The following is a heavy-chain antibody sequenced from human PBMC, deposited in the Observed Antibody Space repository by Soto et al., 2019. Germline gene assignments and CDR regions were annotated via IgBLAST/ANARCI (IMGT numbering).Heavy chain of an antibody. V-gene: IGHV3-66*01. CDR1: GFTVSSNY. CDR2: IYAGGST. CDR3: ARDMVRGLYPEYFQH. J-gene: IGHJ1*01. Sequence: EVQLVESGGGLVQPGGSLRLSCAASGFTVSSNYMSWVRQAPGKGLEWVSVIYAGGSTYYADSVKGRFTISRDNSKNTLYLQTNSLRAEDTGVYYCARDMVRGLYPEYFQHWGQGTLVTVSS. D-gene: IGHD3-10*01.